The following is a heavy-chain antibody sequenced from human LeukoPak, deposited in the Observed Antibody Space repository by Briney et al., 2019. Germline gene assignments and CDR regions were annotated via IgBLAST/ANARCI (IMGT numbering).Heavy chain of an antibody. J-gene: IGHJ4*02. V-gene: IGHV3-33*01. D-gene: IGHD5-24*01. CDR2: IWYDGSEK. CDR1: GFTFGTYG. CDR3: ARDQDGYNLFDI. Sequence: PGTSLRLSCTASGFTFGTYGMHWVRQAPGKGLEWVAIIWYDGSEKYYADSVKGRLTISRDNSKNTLYLEMNSLKTEDTAIYYCARDQDGYNLFDIWGQGTLVIVSS.